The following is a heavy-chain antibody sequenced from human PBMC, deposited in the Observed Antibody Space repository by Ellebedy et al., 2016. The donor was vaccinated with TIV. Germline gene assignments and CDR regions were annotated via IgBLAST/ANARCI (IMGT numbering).Heavy chain of an antibody. CDR3: ARGGVGHCNSTICLGMDV. CDR2: IYYSGST. V-gene: IGHV4-59*12. CDR1: GGSISSYY. D-gene: IGHD2-2*01. J-gene: IGHJ6*01. Sequence: SETLSLTCTVSGGSISSYYWSWIRQPPGKGLEWIGYIYYSGSTNYNPPLKSRVTISVDTSKNQFSLKLSSVTAADTAVYYCARGGVGHCNSTICLGMDVWGQGTTVTVSS.